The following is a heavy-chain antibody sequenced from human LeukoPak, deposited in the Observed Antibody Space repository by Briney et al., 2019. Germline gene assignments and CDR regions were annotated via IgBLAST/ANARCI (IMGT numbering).Heavy chain of an antibody. CDR3: AKRRYSSSSWDYFDY. CDR2: ISYDGSNK. J-gene: IGHJ4*02. CDR1: GFTFSSYV. V-gene: IGHV3-30*18. D-gene: IGHD6-6*01. Sequence: GRSLRLSCAASGFTFSSYVMHWVRQAPGKGLEWVAVISYDGSNKYYADSVRGRFTISRDNSKNTLYLQMNSLRAEDTAVYYCAKRRYSSSSWDYFDYWGQGTLVTVSS.